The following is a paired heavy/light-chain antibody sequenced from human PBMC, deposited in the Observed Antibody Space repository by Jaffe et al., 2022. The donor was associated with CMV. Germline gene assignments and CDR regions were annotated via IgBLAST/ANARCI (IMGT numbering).Heavy chain of an antibody. Sequence: QVQLQESGPGLVKPSGTLSLTCAVSGGSISSSNWWSWVRQPPGKGLEWIGEIYHSGSTNYNPSLKSRVTISVDKSKNQFSLKLSSVTAADTAVYYCAREGLDDILTGHDRNYYFDYWGQGTLVTVSS. D-gene: IGHD3-9*01. CDR1: GGSISSSNW. V-gene: IGHV4-4*02. CDR3: AREGLDDILTGHDRNYYFDY. J-gene: IGHJ4*02. CDR2: IYHSGST.
Light chain of an antibody. V-gene: IGKV1D-8*04. CDR1: QGISSY. Sequence: VIWMTQSPSLLSASTGDRVIISCRMSQGISSYLAWYQQKPGKAPELLIYAASTLQSGVPSRFSGSGSGTDFTLTISCLQSEDFATYYCQQYYSFPRTFGQGTKVEIK. CDR2: AAS. CDR3: QQYYSFPRT. J-gene: IGKJ1*01.